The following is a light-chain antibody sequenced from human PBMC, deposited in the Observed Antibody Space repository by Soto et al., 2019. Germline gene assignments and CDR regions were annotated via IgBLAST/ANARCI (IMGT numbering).Light chain of an antibody. J-gene: IGKJ4*01. CDR1: QSILYTSNSKNY. CDR2: WAS. CDR3: QQYFSELT. V-gene: IGKV4-1*01. Sequence: IVMTQSPDSLVVSLGERASINCKSSQSILYTSNSKNYLAWYQQKPGQPPKLLIYWASVREPGVPDRLSGTGSGTDLPLTISSQQPEDVAVYYCQQYFSELTFGGGTKVGIK.